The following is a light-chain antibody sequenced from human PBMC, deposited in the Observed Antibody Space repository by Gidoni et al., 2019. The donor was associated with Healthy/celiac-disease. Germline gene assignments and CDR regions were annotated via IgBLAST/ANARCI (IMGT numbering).Light chain of an antibody. CDR3: CSYAGSYTYV. Sequence: SARTQPRSVTGSPGQAGTISCTGTSSDVGGYNYVSWYQQHAGKAPKLMIYDVSKRPAGVPDRFSGSKSGNTASLTISGLHAEDEADYYCCSYAGSYTYVFGTGTKVTVL. CDR2: DVS. CDR1: SSDVGGYNY. V-gene: IGLV2-11*01. J-gene: IGLJ1*01.